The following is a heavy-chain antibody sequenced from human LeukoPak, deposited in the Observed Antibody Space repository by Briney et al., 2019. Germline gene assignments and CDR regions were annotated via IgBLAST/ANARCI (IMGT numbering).Heavy chain of an antibody. Sequence: SETLSLTCTVSGGSISSSSYYWGWIRQPPGKGLEWIGSIYYSGSTYYNPSLKSRVTISVDTSKNQFSLKLSSVTAADTAVYYCARNNPSAAGDYFDYWGQGTLVTVSS. CDR1: GGSISSSSYY. CDR3: ARNNPSAAGDYFDY. D-gene: IGHD6-25*01. V-gene: IGHV4-39*01. CDR2: IYYSGST. J-gene: IGHJ4*02.